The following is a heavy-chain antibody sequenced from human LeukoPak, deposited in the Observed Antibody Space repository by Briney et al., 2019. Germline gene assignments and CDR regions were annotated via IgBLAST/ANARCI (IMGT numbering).Heavy chain of an antibody. CDR2: MHHSGST. Sequence: SETLSLTCTVSGGSITTRSYYWGWIRQPPGKGLEWIGSMHHSGSTYYNPSLKSRVTTSVDTSKNQFSLKLNSVTAADTAVYYCARDPGAYYDSSGYLYWFDPWGQGTLVTVSS. CDR1: GGSITTRSYY. CDR3: ARDPGAYYDSSGYLYWFDP. D-gene: IGHD3-22*01. J-gene: IGHJ5*02. V-gene: IGHV4-39*07.